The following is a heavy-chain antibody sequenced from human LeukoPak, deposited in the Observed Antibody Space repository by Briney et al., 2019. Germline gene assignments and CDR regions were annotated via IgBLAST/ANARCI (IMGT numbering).Heavy chain of an antibody. Sequence: GGSLRLSCAASGFTFDDYAMHWVRQAPGKGLEWVSLISWDGGSTYYADPVKGRFTISRDNSKNSLYLQMNSLRAEDTALYYCARRGGYESSYYYYYMDVWGKGTTVTVSS. J-gene: IGHJ6*03. CDR2: ISWDGGST. D-gene: IGHD5-24*01. CDR3: ARRGGYESSYYYYYMDV. CDR1: GFTFDDYA. V-gene: IGHV3-43D*03.